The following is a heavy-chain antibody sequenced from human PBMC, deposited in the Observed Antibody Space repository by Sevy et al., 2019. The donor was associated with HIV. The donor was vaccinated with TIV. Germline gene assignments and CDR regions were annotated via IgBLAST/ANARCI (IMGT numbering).Heavy chain of an antibody. V-gene: IGHV1-2*02. D-gene: IGHD3-3*01. Sequence: ASVKVSCKASGYIFSDYHIHWARQAPGQRLEWMGWINGKSGDTEYAEKFQGRVTMSRDTSISTAYLELTRLQSDDTAVYYCAKVGAGWSASFDHWGQGPLVTVSS. CDR2: INGKSGDT. CDR3: AKVGAGWSASFDH. J-gene: IGHJ4*02. CDR1: GYIFSDYH.